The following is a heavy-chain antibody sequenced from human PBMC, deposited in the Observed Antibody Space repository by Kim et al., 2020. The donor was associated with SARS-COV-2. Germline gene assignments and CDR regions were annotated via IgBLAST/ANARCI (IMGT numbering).Heavy chain of an antibody. CDR1: GFTFSSYG. CDR2: IWYDGSNK. D-gene: IGHD6-13*01. J-gene: IGHJ2*01. V-gene: IGHV3-33*01. CDR3: ARDQGGIHWYFDL. Sequence: GGSLRLSCAASGFTFSSYGMHWVRQAPGKGLEWVAVIWYDGSNKYYADSVKGRFTISRDNSKNTLYLQMNSLRAEDTAVYYCARDQGGIHWYFDLWGRGTLVTVSS.